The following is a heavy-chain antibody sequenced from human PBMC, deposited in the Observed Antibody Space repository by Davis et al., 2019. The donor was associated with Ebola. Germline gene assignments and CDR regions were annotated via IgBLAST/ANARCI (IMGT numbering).Heavy chain of an antibody. CDR1: GFSLSPFG. J-gene: IGHJ4*02. CDR3: ARDGENYSDLDY. V-gene: IGHV3-48*02. Sequence: GESLKISCTASGFSLSPFGMNWVRQAPGKGLEWIAFISSGGHDTYYADSVRGRFTISRDNAKNLLYLQLNSLRDEDTAVYYCARDGENYSDLDYWGQGTLVTVSS. CDR2: ISSGGHDT. D-gene: IGHD3-10*01.